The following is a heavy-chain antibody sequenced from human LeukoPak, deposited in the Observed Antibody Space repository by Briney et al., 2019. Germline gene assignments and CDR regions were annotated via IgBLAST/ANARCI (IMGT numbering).Heavy chain of an antibody. Sequence: GGSLRLSCAASGFTFSSYAMSWVRQAPGKGLEWVSAIRGSVGSTYYADSVKGRFTISRDNSKNTLYLQMSSLRAEDTAVYYCAKNYYDSSGYGFDFWGQGTLVTVSS. CDR3: AKNYYDSSGYGFDF. CDR2: IRGSVGST. CDR1: GFTFSSYA. J-gene: IGHJ4*02. V-gene: IGHV3-23*01. D-gene: IGHD3-22*01.